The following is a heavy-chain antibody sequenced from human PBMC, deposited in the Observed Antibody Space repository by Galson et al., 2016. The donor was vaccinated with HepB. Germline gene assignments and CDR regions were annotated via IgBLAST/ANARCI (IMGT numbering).Heavy chain of an antibody. CDR1: GFTFSIYG. CDR3: ARDWSGMGILDY. CDR2: IYYDGSNE. D-gene: IGHD6-13*01. V-gene: IGHV3-33*07. Sequence: SLRLSCAASGFTFSIYGMYWVRQAPGKGLEGVAFIYYDGSNEHYADSVKGRFTISRDNSKNTLFLQMNSLRAENTAVYYCARDWSGMGILDYWGQGTLVTVSS. J-gene: IGHJ4*02.